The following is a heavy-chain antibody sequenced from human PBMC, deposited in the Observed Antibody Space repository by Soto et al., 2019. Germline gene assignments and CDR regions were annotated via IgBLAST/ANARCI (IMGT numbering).Heavy chain of an antibody. J-gene: IGHJ4*02. CDR2: ISGSGGST. V-gene: IGHV3-23*01. D-gene: IGHD6-13*01. CDR1: GFTFSSYA. Sequence: GGSLRLSCAASGFTFSSYAMSWVRQAPGKGLEWVSAISGSGGSTYYADSVKGRFTISRDNSKNTLYLQMNSLRAEDTAVYYCASRGASSSWYFDYWGQGTLVTVSS. CDR3: ASRGASSSWYFDY.